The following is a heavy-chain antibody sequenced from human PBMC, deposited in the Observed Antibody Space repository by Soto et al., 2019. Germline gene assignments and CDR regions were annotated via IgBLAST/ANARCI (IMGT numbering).Heavy chain of an antibody. J-gene: IGHJ5*02. D-gene: IGHD3-22*01. CDR2: INPSGGST. CDR1: GYTFTSYY. CDR3: ARKGGEYYYDSSGYQNWFDP. V-gene: IGHV1-46*01. Sequence: SVKVSCKASGYTFTSYYMHWVRQAPGQGLEWMGIINPSGGSTSYAQKFQGRVTMTRDTSTSTVYMELSSLRSEDTAVYYCARKGGEYYYDSSGYQNWFDPWGQGTLVTVSS.